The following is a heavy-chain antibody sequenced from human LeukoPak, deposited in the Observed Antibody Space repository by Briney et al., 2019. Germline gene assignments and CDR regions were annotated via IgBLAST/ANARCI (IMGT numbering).Heavy chain of an antibody. CDR1: GYTFTSYY. CDR3: ARGARITIFGVVGFQH. Sequence: VASVKVSCKASGYTFTSYYMHWVRQAPGQGLEWIGIINPSGGSTSYAQKFQGRVTMTRDTSTSTVYMELSSLRSEDTAVYYCARGARITIFGVVGFQHWGQGTLVTVSS. D-gene: IGHD3-3*01. CDR2: INPSGGST. V-gene: IGHV1-46*03. J-gene: IGHJ1*01.